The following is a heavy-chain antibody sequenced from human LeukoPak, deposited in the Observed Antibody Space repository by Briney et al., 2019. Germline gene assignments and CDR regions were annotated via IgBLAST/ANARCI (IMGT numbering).Heavy chain of an antibody. CDR2: IYYSGST. V-gene: IGHV4-31*03. Sequence: PSETLSLTCTVSGASIRSYYWSWIRQHPGKGLEWIGYIYYSGSTYYNPSLKSRVTISVDTSKNQFSLKLSSVTAADTAVYYCARGSGDGYSKFDYWGQGTLVTVSS. CDR1: GASIRSYY. D-gene: IGHD5-24*01. CDR3: ARGSGDGYSKFDY. J-gene: IGHJ4*02.